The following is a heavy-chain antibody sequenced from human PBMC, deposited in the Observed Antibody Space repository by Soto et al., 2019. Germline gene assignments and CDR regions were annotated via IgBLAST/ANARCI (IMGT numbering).Heavy chain of an antibody. J-gene: IGHJ5*02. CDR1: GGSISSYY. CDR2: IYYSGST. CDR3: ARGTYCSGGSCPPGPNWFDP. D-gene: IGHD2-15*01. Sequence: SETLSLTCTVSGGSISSYYWSWIRQPPGKGLEWIGYIYYSGSTNYNPSLKSRVTISVDTSKNQFSLKLSSVTAADTAVYYCARGTYCSGGSCPPGPNWFDPWGQGTLVTVS. V-gene: IGHV4-59*01.